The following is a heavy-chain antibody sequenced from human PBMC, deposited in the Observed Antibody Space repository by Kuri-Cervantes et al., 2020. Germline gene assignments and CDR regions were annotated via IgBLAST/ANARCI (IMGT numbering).Heavy chain of an antibody. J-gene: IGHJ6*02. CDR1: GFTFSSYG. Sequence: GESLKISCAASGFTFSSYGMHWVRQAPGKGLEWVAVIWYDGSNKYYADSVKGRFAISRDNAKNSLYLQMNSLRAEDTAVYYCARMPHIVGATPVYYYYGMDVWGQGTTVTVSS. D-gene: IGHD1-26*01. CDR2: IWYDGSNK. CDR3: ARMPHIVGATPVYYYYGMDV. V-gene: IGHV3-33*01.